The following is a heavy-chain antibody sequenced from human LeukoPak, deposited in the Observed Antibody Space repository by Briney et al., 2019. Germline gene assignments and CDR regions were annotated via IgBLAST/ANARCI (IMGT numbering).Heavy chain of an antibody. V-gene: IGHV4-30-4*08. CDR2: IYYSGST. J-gene: IGHJ4*02. CDR3: ARELSVVVPAATFDYFDY. Sequence: SETLSLTCTVSGGSISSGDYYWSWIRQPPGKGLEWIGYIYYSGSTYYNPSLKSRVTISVDTSKNQFSLKLSSVTAADTAVYYCARELSVVVPAATFDYFDYWGRGTLVTVSS. D-gene: IGHD2-2*01. CDR1: GGSISSGDYY.